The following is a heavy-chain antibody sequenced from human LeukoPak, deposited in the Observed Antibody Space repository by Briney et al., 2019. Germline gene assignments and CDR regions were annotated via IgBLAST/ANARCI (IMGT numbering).Heavy chain of an antibody. CDR3: AKDRKSGSKKVYYFDY. J-gene: IGHJ4*02. Sequence: QPGGSLRLSCAASGFTFSSYGMHWVRQAPGKGLEWVAFIRYDGSNKYCADSVKGRFTISRDNSKNTLYLQMNSLRAEDTAVYYCAKDRKSGSKKVYYFDYWGQGTLVTVSS. CDR2: IRYDGSNK. D-gene: IGHD1-26*01. CDR1: GFTFSSYG. V-gene: IGHV3-30*02.